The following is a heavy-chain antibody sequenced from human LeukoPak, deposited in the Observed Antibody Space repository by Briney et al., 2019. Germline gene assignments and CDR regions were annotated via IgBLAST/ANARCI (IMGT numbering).Heavy chain of an antibody. CDR2: INHSGST. CDR1: GGSFSGYY. CDR3: ARDKSGLWFQFDY. Sequence: SETLSLTCAVYGGSFSGYYWSWIRQPPGKGLEWIGEINHSGSTNYNPSLKSRVTISVDTSKNQFSLKLSSVTAADTAVYYCARDKSGLWFQFDYWGQGTLVTVSS. D-gene: IGHD3-10*01. V-gene: IGHV4-34*01. J-gene: IGHJ4*02.